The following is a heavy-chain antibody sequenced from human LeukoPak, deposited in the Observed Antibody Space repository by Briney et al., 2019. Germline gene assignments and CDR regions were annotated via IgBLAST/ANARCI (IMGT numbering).Heavy chain of an antibody. J-gene: IGHJ3*02. CDR3: ARVRNRRGFGDRYGAFDI. CDR2: ISPNSGGT. D-gene: IGHD3-10*01. Sequence: ASVKVSCKASGYTFTSYAMNWVRQAPGQGLEWMGWISPNSGGTNYAQKFQGWVTMTRDTSISTAYMELSRLRSDDTAVYYCARVRNRRGFGDRYGAFDIWGQGTMVTVSS. V-gene: IGHV1-2*04. CDR1: GYTFTSYA.